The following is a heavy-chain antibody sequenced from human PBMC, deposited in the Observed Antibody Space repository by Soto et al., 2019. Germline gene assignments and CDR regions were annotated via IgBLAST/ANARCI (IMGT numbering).Heavy chain of an antibody. CDR1: GGSISSYY. D-gene: IGHD7-27*01. CDR2: IYYSGST. V-gene: IGHV4-59*01. Sequence: SETLSLTCTVSGGSISSYYWSWIRQPPGKGLEWIGYIYYSGSTNYNPSLKSRVTISVDTSKNQFSLKLSSVTAADTAVYYCARVSNWGSNQYNWFDPWGQGTLVTVSS. J-gene: IGHJ5*02. CDR3: ARVSNWGSNQYNWFDP.